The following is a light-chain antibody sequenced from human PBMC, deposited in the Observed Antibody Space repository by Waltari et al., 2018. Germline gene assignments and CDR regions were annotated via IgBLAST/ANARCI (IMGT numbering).Light chain of an antibody. Sequence: DIQMTQSPSTLSASVGDRVTIPCRASQSTSIFLAWYQQKPGKAPKLLIYKASSLESGVPSRFSGSGSGTEFTLTISRLQPDDFATYYCQQYNTYPWTFGQGTKVEIK. CDR3: QQYNTYPWT. CDR1: QSTSIF. J-gene: IGKJ1*01. V-gene: IGKV1-5*03. CDR2: KAS.